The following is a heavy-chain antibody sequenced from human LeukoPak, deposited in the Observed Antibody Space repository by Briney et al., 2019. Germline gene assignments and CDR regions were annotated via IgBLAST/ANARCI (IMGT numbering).Heavy chain of an antibody. D-gene: IGHD3-22*01. Sequence: PSETLSLTCTVSGGSISSHYWSWIRQPPGKGLEWIGYIYYSGSTNYNPSLKSRVTISVDASKNQFSLKLSSVTAADTAVYYCARGSYYYDSSGYYYVNWFDPWGQGTLVTVSS. CDR1: GGSISSHY. J-gene: IGHJ5*02. CDR3: ARGSYYYDSSGYYYVNWFDP. V-gene: IGHV4-59*11. CDR2: IYYSGST.